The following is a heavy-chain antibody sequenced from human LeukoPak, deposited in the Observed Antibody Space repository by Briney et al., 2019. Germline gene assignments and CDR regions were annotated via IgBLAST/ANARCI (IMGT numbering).Heavy chain of an antibody. J-gene: IGHJ3*02. Sequence: GGSLRLSCAASGFTFSSYGMHWVRQAPGKGLEWVAVISYDGSNKYYADSVKGRFAISRDNSKNTLYLQMNSLRAEDTAVYYCVGDRSSGYYADAFDIWGQGTMVTVSS. CDR1: GFTFSSYG. CDR2: ISYDGSNK. D-gene: IGHD3-22*01. CDR3: VGDRSSGYYADAFDI. V-gene: IGHV3-30*03.